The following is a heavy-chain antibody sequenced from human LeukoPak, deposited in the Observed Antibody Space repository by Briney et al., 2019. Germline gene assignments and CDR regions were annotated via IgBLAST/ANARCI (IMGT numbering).Heavy chain of an antibody. V-gene: IGHV4-30-4*01. Sequence: SQTLSLTCTVSGGSISSGDYYWSWIRQPPGKGLEWIGYIYYSGSTYCNPSLKSRVTISVDTSKNQFSLKLSSVTAADTAVYYCARGVPYDFWSGYYFNWFDPWGQGTLVTVSS. CDR1: GGSISSGDYY. D-gene: IGHD3-3*01. J-gene: IGHJ5*02. CDR2: IYYSGST. CDR3: ARGVPYDFWSGYYFNWFDP.